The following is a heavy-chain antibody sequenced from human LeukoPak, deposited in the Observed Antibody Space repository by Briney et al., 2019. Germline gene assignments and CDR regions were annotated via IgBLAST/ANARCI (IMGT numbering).Heavy chain of an antibody. J-gene: IGHJ4*02. CDR2: ISASGDNA. V-gene: IGHV3-23*01. CDR1: GFTVNSYA. D-gene: IGHD4-17*01. CDR3: AKGGRRHYGDYVAF. Sequence: GGSLRLSCDASGFTVNSYAMNWVRQAPGKGLEWVSVISASGDNAYYADSVKGRFTISRDDSKNTVYLQMNSLRADDTAVYHCAKGGRRHYGDYVAFWGQGTLVTVSS.